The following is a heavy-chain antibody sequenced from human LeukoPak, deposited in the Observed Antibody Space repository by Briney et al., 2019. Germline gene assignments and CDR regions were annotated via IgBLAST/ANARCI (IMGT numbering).Heavy chain of an antibody. CDR1: GFTFSSYS. CDR2: ISSSSTTI. V-gene: IGHV3-48*02. Sequence: GGSLRLSCAASGFTFSSYSMNWVRQAPGKGLEWVSYISSSSTTIYHADSVKGRFTISRDNAKNSLYLQMNSLRDEDTAVYYCARVRSGYHLDYWGQGTLVTVSS. J-gene: IGHJ4*02. D-gene: IGHD3-22*01. CDR3: ARVRSGYHLDY.